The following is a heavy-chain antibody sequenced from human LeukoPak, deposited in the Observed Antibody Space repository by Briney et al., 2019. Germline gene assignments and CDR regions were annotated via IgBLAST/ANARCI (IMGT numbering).Heavy chain of an antibody. CDR1: GFTFSSYA. Sequence: GGSLRLSCAASGFTFSSYAMGWVRQAPGKGLEWVSTISDSGGSTYYADSVKGRFTNFRDNSKNTLYLQMNSLRAEDTAVYYCAPSAFDYWGQGTLVTVSS. V-gene: IGHV3-23*01. J-gene: IGHJ4*02. CDR2: ISDSGGST. CDR3: APSAFDY.